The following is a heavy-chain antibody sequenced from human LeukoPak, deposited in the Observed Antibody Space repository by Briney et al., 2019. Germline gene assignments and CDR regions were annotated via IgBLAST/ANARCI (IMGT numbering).Heavy chain of an antibody. CDR2: ISSSSSYI. D-gene: IGHD3-9*01. J-gene: IGHJ6*02. V-gene: IGHV3-21*01. CDR1: GFTFSSYS. CDR3: ASTPLGFDDILTGYYYYGMDV. Sequence: GGSLRLSRAASGFTFSSYSMNWVRQAPGKGLEWVSSISSSSSYIYYADSVKGRFTISRDNAKNSLYLQMNSLRAEDTAVYYCASTPLGFDDILTGYYYYGMDVWGQGTTVTVSS.